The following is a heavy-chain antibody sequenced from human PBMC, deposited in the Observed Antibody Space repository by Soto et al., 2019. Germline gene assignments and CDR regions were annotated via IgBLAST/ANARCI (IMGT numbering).Heavy chain of an antibody. CDR3: ARHLLFEGAANFDY. Sequence: QLQLPESGPGLVKPSETLSLTCTVSGGSISSSSYYWGWIRQPPGKGLEWIGSIYYSGSTYYTPSRKSRVTRAVDTSKNQFSLKLSSVTAADTAVYYCARHLLFEGAANFDYWGQGTLVTVSS. J-gene: IGHJ4*02. CDR2: IYYSGST. CDR1: GGSISSSSYY. V-gene: IGHV4-39*01. D-gene: IGHD3-3*01.